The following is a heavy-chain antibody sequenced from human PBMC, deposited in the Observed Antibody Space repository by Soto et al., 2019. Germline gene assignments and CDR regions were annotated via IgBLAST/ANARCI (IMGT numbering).Heavy chain of an antibody. J-gene: IGHJ3*02. CDR2: ISGSGGST. CDR1: GFTFSSYA. CDR3: AKRRGSDNAFDI. Sequence: HPGGSLRLSCAASGFTFSSYAMSWVRQAPGKGLEWVSAISGSGGSTYYADSVKGRFTFSRDNSKNTLYLQMNSLRAEDTAVYYCAKRRGSDNAFDIWGQGTMVTVSS. D-gene: IGHD1-26*01. V-gene: IGHV3-23*01.